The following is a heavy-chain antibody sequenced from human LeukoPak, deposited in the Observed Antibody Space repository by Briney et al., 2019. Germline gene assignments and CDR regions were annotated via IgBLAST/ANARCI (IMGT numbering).Heavy chain of an antibody. J-gene: IGHJ4*02. Sequence: ASVKVSCKASGGTFSSYAISWVRQAPGQGLEWMGGIIPIFGTANYAQKFQGRVTITADESTSTAYMELSSLRSEDTAVYYCARCEDGDYALTDYWGQGTLVTVSS. CDR1: GGTFSSYA. CDR2: IIPIFGTA. CDR3: ARCEDGDYALTDY. D-gene: IGHD4-17*01. V-gene: IGHV1-69*01.